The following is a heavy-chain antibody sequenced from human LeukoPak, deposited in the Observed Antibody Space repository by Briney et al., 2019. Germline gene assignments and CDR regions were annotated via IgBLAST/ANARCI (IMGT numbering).Heavy chain of an antibody. CDR2: IYPGDSDT. CDR3: ARHRGQSDQNALDY. V-gene: IGHV5-51*01. D-gene: IGHD2-15*01. CDR1: GYSFTSYW. Sequence: GESLKISCKGSGYSFTSYWIAWVRQMPGKSLEWMGIIYPGDSDTRYSPSFQGQVTISADKSINTAYVQWSSLKASDTAIYYCARHRGQSDQNALDYWGQGTLVTVSS. J-gene: IGHJ4*02.